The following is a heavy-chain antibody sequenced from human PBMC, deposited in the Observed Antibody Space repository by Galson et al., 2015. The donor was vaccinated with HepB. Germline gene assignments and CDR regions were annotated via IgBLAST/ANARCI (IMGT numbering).Heavy chain of an antibody. D-gene: IGHD3-10*01. Sequence: SVKVSCKASGYTFTDYYMHWVGQAPGQGLEWMGRINPNSGGTNYAQKFQDRVTMTRDTSISTAYMELSRLRSDDTVVYYCARGPQIYYGSGSYYRSYYFDYWGQGTLVTVSS. CDR3: ARGPQIYYGSGSYYRSYYFDY. CDR2: INPNSGGT. J-gene: IGHJ4*02. V-gene: IGHV1-2*05. CDR1: GYTFTDYY.